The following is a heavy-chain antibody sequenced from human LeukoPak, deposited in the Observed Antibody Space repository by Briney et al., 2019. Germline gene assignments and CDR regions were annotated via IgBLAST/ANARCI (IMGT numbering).Heavy chain of an antibody. Sequence: GRSLRLSCAASGFTFSSYAMHWVRRAPGKGLEWVAVISYDGSNKYYADSVKGRFTISRDNSKNTLYLQMNSLRAEDTAVYYCAKDLAAGWNYAYSFDYWGQGTLVPVSS. CDR3: AKDLAAGWNYAYSFDY. CDR2: ISYDGSNK. D-gene: IGHD1-7*01. V-gene: IGHV3-30-3*01. J-gene: IGHJ4*02. CDR1: GFTFSSYA.